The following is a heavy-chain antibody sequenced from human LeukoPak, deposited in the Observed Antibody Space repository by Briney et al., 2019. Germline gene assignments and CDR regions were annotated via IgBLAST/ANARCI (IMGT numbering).Heavy chain of an antibody. D-gene: IGHD3-22*01. V-gene: IGHV4-39*07. CDR1: GGSISSSTYY. Sequence: SETLSLTCTVSGGSISSSTYYWGWIRQPPGKALEWIGSVYYSGSTYYNLSLKSRVTISIDTSKNQFSLKLSSVTAADTAVYYCARRPDYYDSSGYQGEEYWGQGTLVTVSS. CDR3: ARRPDYYDSSGYQGEEY. CDR2: VYYSGST. J-gene: IGHJ4*02.